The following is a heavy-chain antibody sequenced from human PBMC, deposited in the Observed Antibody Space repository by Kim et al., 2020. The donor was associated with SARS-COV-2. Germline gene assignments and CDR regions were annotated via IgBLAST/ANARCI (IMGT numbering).Heavy chain of an antibody. Sequence: SVKVSCKASGGTFSSYAISWVRQAPGQGLEWMGGIIPIFGTANYAQKFQGRVTITADESTSTAYMELSSLRSEDTAVYYCALSPPDILTGYHPTDYYYYGMDVWGQGTTVTVSS. CDR1: GGTFSSYA. D-gene: IGHD3-9*01. CDR3: ALSPPDILTGYHPTDYYYYGMDV. CDR2: IIPIFGTA. V-gene: IGHV1-69*13. J-gene: IGHJ6*02.